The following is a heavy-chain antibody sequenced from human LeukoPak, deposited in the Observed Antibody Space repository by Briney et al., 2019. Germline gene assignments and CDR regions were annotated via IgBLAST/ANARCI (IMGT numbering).Heavy chain of an antibody. J-gene: IGHJ2*01. Sequence: AETLSLTCTVSLDSFRRSSYYWGWIRQPPGKGLGWIGNIYYSGSTYYNPSLKSRVTISVDTSKNQFSLKLVAVTAADTAVDYCARESTSAHRLWCVDLWGRGTLVTVSS. V-gene: IGHV4-39*02. D-gene: IGHD1-26*01. CDR3: ARESTSAHRLWCVDL. CDR2: IYYSGST. CDR1: LDSFRRSSYY.